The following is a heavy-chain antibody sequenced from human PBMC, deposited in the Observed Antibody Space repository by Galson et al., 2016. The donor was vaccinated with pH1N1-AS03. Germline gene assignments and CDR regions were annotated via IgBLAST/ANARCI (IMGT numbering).Heavy chain of an antibody. J-gene: IGHJ4*02. CDR3: AVDSYSRATY. D-gene: IGHD1-26*01. CDR1: GLTFSDYW. CDR2: IKQDGSDT. V-gene: IGHV3-7*03. Sequence: SLRLSCAASGLTFSDYWMSWVRQAPGKGLEWVANIKQDGSDTNYVDSVRDRFTISRDNVNNLLYLQVNSLRVEDTAVYYCAVDSYSRATYWGQGALVTVSS.